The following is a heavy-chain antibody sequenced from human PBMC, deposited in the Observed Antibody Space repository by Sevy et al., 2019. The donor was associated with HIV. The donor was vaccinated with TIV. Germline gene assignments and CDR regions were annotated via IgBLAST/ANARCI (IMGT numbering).Heavy chain of an antibody. J-gene: IGHJ3*02. V-gene: IGHV3-21*01. D-gene: IGHD3-22*01. Sequence: GGSLRLSCAASEFTFSRYSRNWVRQAPGKGLQWVSSISSSSNYIYYTDSLKGRFTISRDNAKNSLYLQMNSLRAEDTAVYYCARDKREAYFDNSVSSDAFDIWGQGTMVTVSS. CDR2: ISSSSNYI. CDR3: ARDKREAYFDNSVSSDAFDI. CDR1: EFTFSRYS.